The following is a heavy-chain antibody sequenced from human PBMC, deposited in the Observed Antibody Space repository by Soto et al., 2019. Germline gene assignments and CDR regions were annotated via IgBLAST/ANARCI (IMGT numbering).Heavy chain of an antibody. CDR1: GYTFSNFG. D-gene: IGHD3-3*01. CDR3: ARVIIIFGVANLGSYFDY. CDR2: ISPSNGQT. Sequence: VASVKVSCKASGYTFSNFGLSWVRQAPGQGLEWMGWISPSNGQTIYAQNFHGRVTMTTDTSTATAHMELRSLISDDTAVYYCARVIIIFGVANLGSYFDYWGQGTRVTVSS. V-gene: IGHV1-18*01. J-gene: IGHJ4*02.